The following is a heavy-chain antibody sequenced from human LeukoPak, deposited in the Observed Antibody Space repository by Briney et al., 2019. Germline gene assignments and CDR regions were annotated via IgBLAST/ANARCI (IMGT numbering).Heavy chain of an antibody. J-gene: IGHJ3*02. V-gene: IGHV3-69-1*01. D-gene: IGHD6-19*01. CDR3: ARNRIAVAVGAFDI. Sequence: PGGSLRLSCAASGFTFSDYYMSWIRQAPGKGLEWISYISSGSTIYYADSVKGRFTISRDDAKNSLYLQMNSLRAEDTAVYYCARNRIAVAVGAFDIWGQGTMVTVSS. CDR1: GFTFSDYY. CDR2: ISSGSTI.